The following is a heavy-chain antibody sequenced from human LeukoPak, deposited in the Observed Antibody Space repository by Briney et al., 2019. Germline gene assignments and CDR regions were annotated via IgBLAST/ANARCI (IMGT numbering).Heavy chain of an antibody. Sequence: SGTLSLTCTVSGGSISSYYWSWIRQPPGKGLEWIGYIYYSRSTNYNPSLKSRVTISVDTPKNQFSLKLSSVTAADTAVYYCARYSCPNGVCYYFDYWGQGTLVTVPS. CDR2: IYYSRST. CDR3: ARYSCPNGVCYYFDY. CDR1: GGSISSYY. D-gene: IGHD2-8*01. V-gene: IGHV4-59*01. J-gene: IGHJ4*02.